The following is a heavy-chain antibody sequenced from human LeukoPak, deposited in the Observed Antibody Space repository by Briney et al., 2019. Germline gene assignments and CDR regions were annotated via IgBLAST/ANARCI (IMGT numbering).Heavy chain of an antibody. D-gene: IGHD1-26*01. CDR3: ARQTIVGLAFDI. J-gene: IGHJ3*02. CDR2: ISYDGSNK. CDR1: GFTFSSYA. V-gene: IGHV3-30-3*01. Sequence: GRSLRLSCAASGFTFSSYAMHWVRQAPGKGLEWVAVISYDGSNKYYADSVKGRFTVSRDNSKNTLYLQMNGLRAEDTAVYYCARQTIVGLAFDIWGQGTMVTVSS.